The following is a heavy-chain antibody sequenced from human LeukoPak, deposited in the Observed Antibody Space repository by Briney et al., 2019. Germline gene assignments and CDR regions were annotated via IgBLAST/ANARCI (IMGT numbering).Heavy chain of an antibody. Sequence: PGGSLRLSCAASGLTVSSDYMSWVRQAPGKGLEWVSVLYSGGYTSYADSVKGRFTISRDNSKNTLYLQMNNLSAEDTALYYCARGSHITAAGILDYWGQGTLVTVSS. CDR2: LYSGGYT. CDR1: GLTVSSDY. J-gene: IGHJ4*02. CDR3: ARGSHITAAGILDY. D-gene: IGHD6-13*01. V-gene: IGHV3-53*01.